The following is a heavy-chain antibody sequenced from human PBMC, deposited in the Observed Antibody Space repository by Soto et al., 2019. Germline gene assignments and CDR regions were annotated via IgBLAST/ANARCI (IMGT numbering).Heavy chain of an antibody. CDR1: GFTFSSHW. CDR3: GRGLGHYYGVDV. V-gene: IGHV3-74*01. CDR2: IKYDGSTT. J-gene: IGHJ6*02. D-gene: IGHD3-10*01. Sequence: PGGSLRLSCVASGFTFSSHWMHWVRQAPGKGLVWVSRIKYDGSTTSYADSVKGRFTISRDNAKNTVHLQMNSLRAEDTGVYSCGRGLGHYYGVDVWGQGTTVTVSS.